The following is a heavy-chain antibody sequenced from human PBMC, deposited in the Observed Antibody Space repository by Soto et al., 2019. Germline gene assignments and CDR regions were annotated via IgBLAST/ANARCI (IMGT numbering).Heavy chain of an antibody. CDR1: GGSFSGYY. V-gene: IGHV4-34*01. J-gene: IGHJ4*02. CDR2: INHSRST. CDR3: ARGRSRSKLDY. Sequence: SETLSLTCAVYGGSFSGYYWSWIRQPPGKRLEWIGEINHSRSTNYNPSLKSRVTISVDTSKNQFSLKLSSVTAADTAVYYCARGRSRSKLDYWGQGTLVTVSS.